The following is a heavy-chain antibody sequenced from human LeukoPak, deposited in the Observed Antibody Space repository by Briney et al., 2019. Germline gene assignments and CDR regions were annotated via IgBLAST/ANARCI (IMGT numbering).Heavy chain of an antibody. V-gene: IGHV4-59*01. D-gene: IGHD1-26*01. J-gene: IGHJ4*02. CDR1: GGSISSYY. CDR3: ARVGSYYYVDY. CDR2: IYYSGST. Sequence: SETLSLTCTVSGGSISSYYWSWIRQPPGKGLEWIGHIYYSGSTKYNPSLKSRVTISVDTSKNQFSLELSSVSAADTAVYYCARVGSYYYVDYWGQGTLVTVSS.